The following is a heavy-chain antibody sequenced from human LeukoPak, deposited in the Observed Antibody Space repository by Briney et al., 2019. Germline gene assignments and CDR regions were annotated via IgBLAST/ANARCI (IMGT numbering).Heavy chain of an antibody. CDR1: GGSISSGGYY. J-gene: IGHJ3*02. V-gene: IGHV4-31*03. Sequence: PSETLSLTCTVSGGSISSGGYYWSWIRQHPGKGLEWIGYIYYSGSTYYNPSLKSRVTISVDTSKNQFSLNLSSVTAADTAVYYCARDTLMTTVAIDAFDIWGQGTTVTVSS. D-gene: IGHD4-23*01. CDR2: IYYSGST. CDR3: ARDTLMTTVAIDAFDI.